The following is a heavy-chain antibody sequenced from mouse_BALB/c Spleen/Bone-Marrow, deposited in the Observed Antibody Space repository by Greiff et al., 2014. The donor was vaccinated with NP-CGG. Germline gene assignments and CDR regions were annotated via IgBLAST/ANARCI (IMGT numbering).Heavy chain of an antibody. CDR2: IYPGNSDT. CDR3: TTLARNNFDY. J-gene: IGHJ2*01. CDR1: GYTFSNYW. V-gene: IGHV1-5*01. Sequence: EVQVVESGTVLARPGAAVKMSCKASGYTFSNYWMHWVKQRPGQGLEWIGTIYPGNSDTTYNQKFKGKAKLTAVTSTSTAYMELSSLTNEDSAVYYCTTLARNNFDYWGQGTTLTVSS.